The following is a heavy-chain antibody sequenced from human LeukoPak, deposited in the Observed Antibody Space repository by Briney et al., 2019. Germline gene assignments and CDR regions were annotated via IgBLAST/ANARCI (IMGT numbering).Heavy chain of an antibody. J-gene: IGHJ3*02. CDR1: GFTFSSYG. CDR3: ARAVPAPGDSDNAFDM. V-gene: IGHV3-30*03. Sequence: GRSLRLSCAASGFTFSSYGMHWVRQAPGEGLELVAVISRDGTFQYYADSVKGRLTISRDNYQNTLYLNMNSLSTEDTALYYCARAVPAPGDSDNAFDMWGQETMVTVSS. CDR2: ISRDGTFQ. D-gene: IGHD6-13*01.